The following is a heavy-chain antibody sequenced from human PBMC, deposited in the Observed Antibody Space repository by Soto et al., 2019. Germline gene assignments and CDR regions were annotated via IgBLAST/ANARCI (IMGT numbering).Heavy chain of an antibody. CDR1: GFTFSSYG. D-gene: IGHD6-6*01. CDR2: ISYDGSNK. Sequence: GGSLRLSCAASGFTFSSYGMHWVRQAPGKGLEWVAVISYDGSNKYYADSVKGRFTISRDNSKNTLYLQMNSLRAEDTAVYYCAKDGLEYSSSRPQGVWYYYYMDVWGKGTTVTVSS. V-gene: IGHV3-30*18. CDR3: AKDGLEYSSSRPQGVWYYYYMDV. J-gene: IGHJ6*03.